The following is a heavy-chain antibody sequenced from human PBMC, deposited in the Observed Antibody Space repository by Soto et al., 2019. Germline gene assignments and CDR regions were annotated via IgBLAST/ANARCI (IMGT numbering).Heavy chain of an antibody. CDR2: ISAHNGNT. Sequence: QVHLVQSGAEVKKPGASVKVSCKGSGYTFTSYGITWVRQAPGQGLEWMGWISAHNGNTDYAQKLQGRVTVTRDTSTSTAYRELRSLRSDVTAVYYCARGRYGDYWGQGALVTVSS. CDR3: ARGRYGDY. V-gene: IGHV1-18*01. J-gene: IGHJ4*02. CDR1: GYTFTSYG. D-gene: IGHD1-1*01.